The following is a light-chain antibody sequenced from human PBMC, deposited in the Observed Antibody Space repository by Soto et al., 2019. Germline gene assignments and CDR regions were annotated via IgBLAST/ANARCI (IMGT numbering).Light chain of an antibody. J-gene: IGLJ1*01. CDR2: GNT. Sequence: QSVLTQPPSVSGAPGQRVTIPCTGTSSNIGAGFDVHWYQQIPGTAPKLLIFGNTNRPSGVPDRFSGARSGASASLAISGLQAEDEADYYCSSYTTSSSYFFGTGTKLTVL. V-gene: IGLV1-40*01. CDR1: SSNIGAGFD. CDR3: SSYTTSSSYF.